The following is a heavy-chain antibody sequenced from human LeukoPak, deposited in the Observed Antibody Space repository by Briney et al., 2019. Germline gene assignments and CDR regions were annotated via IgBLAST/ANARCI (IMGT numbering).Heavy chain of an antibody. D-gene: IGHD6-6*01. V-gene: IGHV1-69*13. J-gene: IGHJ5*02. CDR3: ARLHTIAAHNWFDP. CDR1: GGTFSSYA. Sequence: SVKVSCKASGGTFSSYAISWVRQAPGQGFEWMGGIIPIFGTANYAQKFQGRVTITADESTSTAYMELSSLRSEDTAVYYCARLHTIAAHNWFDPWGQGTLVTVSS. CDR2: IIPIFGTA.